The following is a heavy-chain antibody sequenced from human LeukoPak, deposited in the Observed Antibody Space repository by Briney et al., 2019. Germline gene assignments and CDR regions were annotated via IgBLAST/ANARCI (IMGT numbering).Heavy chain of an antibody. CDR1: LFTFDDYA. CDR3: AKDTQSELHGLDV. CDR2: VSWYRGSI. J-gene: IGHJ6*04. V-gene: IGHV3-9*01. D-gene: IGHD1-26*01. Sequence: PGSSLRLSCAPSLFTFDDYAMHWVRQAAGKGLEWVSGVSWYRGSIGYADSVKGRFTISRDNAKNSLYLQMNSLRAEDTALYYCAKDTQSELHGLDVWGKGTTVTVSS.